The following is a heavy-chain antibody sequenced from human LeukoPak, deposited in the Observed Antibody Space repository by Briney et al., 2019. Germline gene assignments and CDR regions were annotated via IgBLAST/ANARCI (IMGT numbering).Heavy chain of an antibody. CDR1: GGSITTHY. CDR3: ARHWAGDCDGNCYSFDC. V-gene: IGHV4-59*08. J-gene: IGHJ4*02. CDR2: LHHSGNT. D-gene: IGHD2-21*02. Sequence: SETLSLTCTVSGGSITTHYWSWIRQPPGKGPEWIGYLHHSGNTNYNPSLKSRVTMSLDTSENQLSLKLSSVTAADTAMYYCARHWAGDCDGNCYSFDCWGPGTLVTVAT.